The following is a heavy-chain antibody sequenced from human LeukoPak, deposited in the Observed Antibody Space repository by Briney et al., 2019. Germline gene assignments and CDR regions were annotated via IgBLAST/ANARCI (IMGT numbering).Heavy chain of an antibody. V-gene: IGHV4-39*01. CDR2: IYYSGST. J-gene: IGHJ5*02. CDR1: GGSISRSTDY. CDR3: ASPTAMLRGGSNWFDP. Sequence: PSETLSLTCTVSGGSISRSTDYWGWIRQPPGKGLEWIGSIYYSGSTSYNPSLKSRVTISVDTSKNQFSLRLSSVTAADTAVYYCASPTAMLRGGSNWFDPWGQGTLVTVSS. D-gene: IGHD3-10*01.